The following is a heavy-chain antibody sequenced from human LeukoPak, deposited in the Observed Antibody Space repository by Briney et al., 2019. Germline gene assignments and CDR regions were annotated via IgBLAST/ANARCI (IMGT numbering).Heavy chain of an antibody. J-gene: IGHJ6*03. CDR2: IYYSGST. Sequence: SETLSLTCTVSGGSISSYYWSWIRQPPGKGLEWIGYIYYSGSTYYNPSLKSRVTISVDTSKNQFSLKLSSVTAADTAVYYCARAGTDDFWSGYYSYYYYMDVWGKGTTVTVSS. D-gene: IGHD3-3*01. CDR3: ARAGTDDFWSGYYSYYYYMDV. V-gene: IGHV4-59*12. CDR1: GGSISSYY.